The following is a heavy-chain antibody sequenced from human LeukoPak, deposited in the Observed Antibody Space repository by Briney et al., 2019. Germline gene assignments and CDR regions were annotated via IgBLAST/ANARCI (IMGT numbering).Heavy chain of an antibody. V-gene: IGHV4-31*03. CDR3: ARDQGTTDHWDAFDI. CDR1: GGSISSGGYY. Sequence: SQTLSLTCTVSGGSISSGGYYWSWIRQHPGKGLEWIGYIYYSGSTYYNPSLKSRVTISVDTSKNQFSLKLSSVTAADTAVYYCARDQGTTDHWDAFDIWGQGTMVTVSS. J-gene: IGHJ3*02. CDR2: IYYSGST. D-gene: IGHD1-1*01.